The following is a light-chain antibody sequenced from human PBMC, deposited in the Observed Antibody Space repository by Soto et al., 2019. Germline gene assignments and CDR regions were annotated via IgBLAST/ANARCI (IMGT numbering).Light chain of an antibody. V-gene: IGLV7-46*01. CDR2: DTC. J-gene: IGLJ2*01. CDR3: LLSYSGARGGV. CDR1: TGAVTSGHY. Sequence: QTVVTQEPSLTVSPGGTVTLTCGSSTGAVTSGHYPYWFQQKPGQAPRTLIYDTCNKHSWTPARFSGSLLGGKAALTLSGAQPEDEAEYYCLLSYSGARGGVFGGGTQLTVL.